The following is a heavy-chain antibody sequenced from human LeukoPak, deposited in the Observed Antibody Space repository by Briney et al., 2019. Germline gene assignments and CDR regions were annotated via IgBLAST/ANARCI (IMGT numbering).Heavy chain of an antibody. V-gene: IGHV4-4*07. J-gene: IGHJ5*02. CDR2: IYSTGIT. CDR3: ARDRLPGYCSSTSCYIGWFDP. D-gene: IGHD2-2*02. Sequence: SETLSLTCAVFGDSIGRETYYWSWIRQPAGKGLEWIGRIYSTGITTYNPSVKSRLTMSVDTSNNQFSLRLSSVTAADTAVYYCARDRLPGYCSSTSCYIGWFDPWGQGTLVTVSS. CDR1: GDSIGRETYY.